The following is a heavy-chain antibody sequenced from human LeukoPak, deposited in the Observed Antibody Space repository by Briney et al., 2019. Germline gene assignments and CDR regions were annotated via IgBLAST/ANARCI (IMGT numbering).Heavy chain of an antibody. V-gene: IGHV5-51*01. CDR1: GYSFTNYW. CDR3: ARHGVAGDYYFDY. CDR2: IYPGDSDT. Sequence: GESLKISCEGSGYSFTNYWIGWVRQMPGKGLEWMGIIYPGDSDTSYSPSFQRQVTISADKSISTAYLQWSSLKASDTAMYYCARHGVAGDYYFDYWGQGTLVTVSS. D-gene: IGHD6-19*01. J-gene: IGHJ4*02.